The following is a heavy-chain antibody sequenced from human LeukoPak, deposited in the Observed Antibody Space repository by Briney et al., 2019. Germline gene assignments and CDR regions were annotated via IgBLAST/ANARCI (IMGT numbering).Heavy chain of an antibody. V-gene: IGHV3-49*04. D-gene: IGHD2-2*01. J-gene: IGHJ6*02. CDR3: TRDCSSTSCYGGVYYYYGMDV. Sequence: GGTLRLSCTASGFTFGDYAMIGVPQAPGKGREGGGFIRSKSYGGTTEYAASVKGRFTISRDDSKSIAYLQMHSMKTEATAVYYCTRDCSSTSCYGGVYYYYGMDVWGQGTTVTVSS. CDR2: IRSKSYGGTT. CDR1: GFTFGDYA.